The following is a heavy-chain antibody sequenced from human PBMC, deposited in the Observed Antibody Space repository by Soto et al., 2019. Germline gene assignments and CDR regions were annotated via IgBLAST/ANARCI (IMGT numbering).Heavy chain of an antibody. V-gene: IGHV4-38-2*01. CDR1: GYSISSGYY. D-gene: IGHD3-22*01. CDR3: ARVGPWVPYYYDSSPYTFENWFDP. CDR2: IYHGAST. Sequence: PSETLSLTCAVSGYSISSGYYLGWLRQPPWKGLEWIGRIYHGASTYYNPSLNSRVTLSIDMTNNRVSLILNSVTAADTAVYYCARVGPWVPYYYDSSPYTFENWFDPWGQGTLVTVST. J-gene: IGHJ5*02.